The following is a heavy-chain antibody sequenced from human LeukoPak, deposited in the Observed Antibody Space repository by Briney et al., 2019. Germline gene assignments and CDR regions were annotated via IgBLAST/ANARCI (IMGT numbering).Heavy chain of an antibody. V-gene: IGHV3-74*01. Sequence: GGSLRLSCAASGFIFSSYWMHWVRQAPGKGLVWVSRINSDGSSTSYADSVKGRFTISRDNAKNTLYLQMNSLRAEDTAVYYCTRRVVVPAAPYYFDYWGQGTLVTVSS. J-gene: IGHJ4*02. CDR2: INSDGSST. D-gene: IGHD2-2*01. CDR3: TRRVVVPAAPYYFDY. CDR1: GFIFSSYW.